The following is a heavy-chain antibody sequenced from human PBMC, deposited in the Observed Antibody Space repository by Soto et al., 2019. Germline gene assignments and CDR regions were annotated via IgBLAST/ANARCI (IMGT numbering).Heavy chain of an antibody. CDR3: ARTGYGDYVYWYFDL. V-gene: IGHV1-69*13. Sequence: SVKVSCKASGGTFSSYAISWVRQAPGQGLEWMGGIIPIFGTANYAQKFQGRVTITADESTSTAYMELSSLRSEDTAVYYCARTGYGDYVYWYFDLWGRGTPVTVSS. J-gene: IGHJ2*01. CDR2: IIPIFGTA. CDR1: GGTFSSYA. D-gene: IGHD4-17*01.